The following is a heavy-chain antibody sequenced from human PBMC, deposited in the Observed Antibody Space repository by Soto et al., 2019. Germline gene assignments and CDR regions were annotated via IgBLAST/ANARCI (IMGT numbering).Heavy chain of an antibody. CDR2: IYYSGST. Sequence: SETLSLTCTVSGGSISSGGYYWSWIRQPPGKGLEWIGYIYYSGSTYYNPSLKSRVTISVDKSKNQFSLKLSSVTAADTAVYYCASVRGGYYYAMDVWGQGTTVTVSS. CDR3: ASVRGGYYYAMDV. D-gene: IGHD3-10*02. CDR1: GGSISSGGYY. J-gene: IGHJ6*02. V-gene: IGHV4-31*03.